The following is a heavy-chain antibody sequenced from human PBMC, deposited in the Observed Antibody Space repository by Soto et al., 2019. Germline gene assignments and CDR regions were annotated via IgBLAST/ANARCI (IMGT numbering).Heavy chain of an antibody. CDR2: IRYSGKT. CDR1: GGSLTNYF. CDR3: ARFQYTVVTPFDL. V-gene: IGHV4-59*01. D-gene: IGHD2-21*02. Sequence: QVQLQESGPGLVEPSETLSLTCTVSGGSLTNYFWTWIRQSPGKGLEWIAYIRYSGKTDYNPSLKSRVTRSLDTPKNQFSLKLTSVTAADTAMYYCARFQYTVVTPFDLWGQGTMVIVSS. J-gene: IGHJ3*01.